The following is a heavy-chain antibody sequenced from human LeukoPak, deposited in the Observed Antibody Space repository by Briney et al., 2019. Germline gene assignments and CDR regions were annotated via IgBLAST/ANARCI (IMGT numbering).Heavy chain of an antibody. V-gene: IGHV3-64D*06. Sequence: GGSLRLPSSASGLIFRSYALHWFRQAPGKGLEYVSAISTTGSRTYYADSVKGRFTISRDDSKSTMYLQMISLRPEDTAVYYCVTAYCSDTNCYGPDYWGRGTLVTVSS. CDR2: ISTTGSRT. CDR3: VTAYCSDTNCYGPDY. D-gene: IGHD2-2*01. J-gene: IGHJ4*02. CDR1: GLIFRSYA.